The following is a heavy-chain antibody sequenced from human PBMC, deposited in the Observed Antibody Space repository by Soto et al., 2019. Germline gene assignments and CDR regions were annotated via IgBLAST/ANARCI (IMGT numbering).Heavy chain of an antibody. CDR3: AHHPYYGLGSYSFDY. D-gene: IGHD3-10*01. V-gene: IGHV2-5*02. CDR2: INWDDDK. Sequence: QITLKESGPTLVRPTQTLTLTCTFSGFSLTTSGVGVGWIRQPPGKALEWLAVINWDDDKRYSSSLKSRLTIAQDTSKNQLVLRMTDMDPVDTATYYFAHHPYYGLGSYSFDYWGQGTLVTVSS. CDR1: GFSLTTSGVG. J-gene: IGHJ4*02.